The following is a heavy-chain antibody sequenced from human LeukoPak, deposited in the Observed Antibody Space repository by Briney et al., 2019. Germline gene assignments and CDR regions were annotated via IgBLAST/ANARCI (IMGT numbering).Heavy chain of an antibody. CDR1: GGSISSSSYY. V-gene: IGHV4-39*07. CDR3: ARVRPRDGYKFDAFDI. D-gene: IGHD5-24*01. J-gene: IGHJ3*02. CDR2: IYYSGST. Sequence: SSETLSLTCTVSGGSISSSSYYWGWIRQPPGKGLEWIGSIYYSGSTYYNPSLKSRVTISVDTSKNQSSLKLSSVTAADTAVYYCARVRPRDGYKFDAFDIWGQGTMVTVSP.